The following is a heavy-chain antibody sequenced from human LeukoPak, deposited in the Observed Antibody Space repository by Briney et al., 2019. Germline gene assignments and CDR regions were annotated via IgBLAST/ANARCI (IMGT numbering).Heavy chain of an antibody. Sequence: SETLSLTCTVSGGSISSSSYYWGWIRQPPGKGLEWIGSIYYSGSTHYNPSLKSRVTISVDTSKNQFSLKLSSVTAADTAVYYCARRSYDFWSGYHDAFDIWGQGTMVTVSS. CDR3: ARRSYDFWSGYHDAFDI. CDR1: GGSISSSSYY. D-gene: IGHD3-3*01. J-gene: IGHJ3*02. CDR2: IYYSGST. V-gene: IGHV4-39*01.